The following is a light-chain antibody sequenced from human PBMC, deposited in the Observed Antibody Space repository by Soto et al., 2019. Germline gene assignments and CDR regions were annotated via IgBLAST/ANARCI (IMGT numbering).Light chain of an antibody. Sequence: QSVLTQPASVSGSPGQSITISCTGTSSDVGDYKYVSWYQKHPGKAPKALIYEVSNRPSGVSNRFSGSKSGNTASLTISGLQADDEADYYCSSYTTSNTLVFGPGTKLTVL. J-gene: IGLJ1*01. V-gene: IGLV2-14*01. CDR1: SSDVGDYKY. CDR2: EVS. CDR3: SSYTTSNTLV.